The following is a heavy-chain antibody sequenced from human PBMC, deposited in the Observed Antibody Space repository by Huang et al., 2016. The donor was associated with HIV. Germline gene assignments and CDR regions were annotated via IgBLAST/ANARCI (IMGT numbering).Heavy chain of an antibody. V-gene: IGHV3-30*02. CDR1: GFTFSSYG. J-gene: IGHJ3*02. Sequence: QVQLVESGGGVVQPGGSLRLSCAASGFTFSSYGMHWVREVPGKGLEWVAFIAHDGGNKYYAESVKGRFTISRDNSKNTLYLQTNSLRAGDTAVHYCARGPPYINYYSGHTFDIWGQGTMVTVSS. CDR2: IAHDGGNK. D-gene: IGHD3-10*01. CDR3: ARGPPYINYYSGHTFDI.